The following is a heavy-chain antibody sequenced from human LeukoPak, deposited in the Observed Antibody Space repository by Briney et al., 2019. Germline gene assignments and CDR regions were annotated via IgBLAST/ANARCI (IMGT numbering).Heavy chain of an antibody. Sequence: GGSLRLSCAASGFTFSSYWMSWVRQAPGKGLGWVANIKQDGSEKYYVDSVKGRFTISRDNAKNSLYLQMNSLRAEDTAVYYCARGGGYCTNGVCYFDYWGQGTLVTVSS. V-gene: IGHV3-7*01. CDR2: IKQDGSEK. CDR3: ARGGGYCTNGVCYFDY. D-gene: IGHD2-8*01. CDR1: GFTFSSYW. J-gene: IGHJ4*02.